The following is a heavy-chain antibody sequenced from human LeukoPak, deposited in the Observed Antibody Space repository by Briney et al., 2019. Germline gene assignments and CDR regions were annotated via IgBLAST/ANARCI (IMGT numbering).Heavy chain of an antibody. Sequence: QPGGSLRLSCAASGFTFSDYEVNWVRQAPGKGLEWVAVISYDGSNKYYADSVKGRFTISRDNSKNTLYLQMNSLRAEDTAVYYCASDCSGGSCDSLFDYWGQGTLVTVSS. CDR1: GFTFSDYE. D-gene: IGHD2-15*01. CDR3: ASDCSGGSCDSLFDY. J-gene: IGHJ4*02. CDR2: ISYDGSNK. V-gene: IGHV3-30*04.